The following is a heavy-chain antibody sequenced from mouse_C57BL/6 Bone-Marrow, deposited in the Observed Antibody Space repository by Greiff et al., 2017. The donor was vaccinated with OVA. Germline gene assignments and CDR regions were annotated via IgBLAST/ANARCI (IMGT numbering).Heavy chain of an antibody. CDR3: ARHEGLLYPSSWYSDV. V-gene: IGHV1-62-2*01. Sequence: QVQLQQSGAELVKPGASVKLSCKASGYTFTEYSIHWVKQRSGQGLEWIGWFYPGSGSIKYNEKFKDKATLTADKSSSTVYMELRSLTSEDSAVFFCARHEGLLYPSSWYSDVWGTGTTVTVSS. CDR2: FYPGSGSI. J-gene: IGHJ1*03. CDR1: GYTFTEYS. D-gene: IGHD1-1*01.